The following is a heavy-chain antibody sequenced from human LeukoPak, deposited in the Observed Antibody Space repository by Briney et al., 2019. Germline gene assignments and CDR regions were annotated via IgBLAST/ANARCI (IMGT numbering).Heavy chain of an antibody. J-gene: IGHJ3*01. CDR3: ARPASDDAFDL. CDR2: ILPGDSDT. CDR1: GYSFTSYW. V-gene: IGHV5-51*01. Sequence: SGESLKISCKGSGYSFTSYWIGLVRQMPGKGLEWMGIILPGDSDTRYSPSFQGQVTISADQSITTAYLEWSSLKAADTAMYYCARPASDDAFDLWGQGTLVTVSS.